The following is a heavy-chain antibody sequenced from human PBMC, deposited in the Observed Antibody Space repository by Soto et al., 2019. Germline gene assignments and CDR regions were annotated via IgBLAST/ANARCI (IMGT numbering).Heavy chain of an antibody. V-gene: IGHV4-31*03. D-gene: IGHD2-2*01. CDR2: IYYILST. CDR1: VFSIISGVYY. CDR3: ERESSNSNNWLEQ. Sequence: PSETLSLTCTFSVFSIISGVYYWSWIRQHPGKGLEWIGYIYYILSTYYNPSLKSRVTISVDTSKNQFSLKLSSVTAAEKAVYYCERESSNSNNWLEQCGKGNMVNVSS. J-gene: IGHJ5*02.